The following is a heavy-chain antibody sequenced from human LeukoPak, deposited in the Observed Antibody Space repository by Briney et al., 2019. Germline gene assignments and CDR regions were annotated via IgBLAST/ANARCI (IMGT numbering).Heavy chain of an antibody. CDR2: IYYSGST. CDR3: ARRGGSYRTFDY. Sequence: SETLSLTCTVSGGSISSSSYYWGWIRQPPGKGLEWIGSIYYSGSTYYNPSLKSRVTISVDTSKNQFSLKLSSVTAADTAVYYCARRGGSYRTFDYWGQGTLVTVSS. V-gene: IGHV4-39*07. CDR1: GGSISSSSYY. D-gene: IGHD1-26*01. J-gene: IGHJ4*02.